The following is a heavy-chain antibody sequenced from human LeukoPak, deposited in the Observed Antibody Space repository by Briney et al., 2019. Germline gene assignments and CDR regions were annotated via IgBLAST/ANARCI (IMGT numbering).Heavy chain of an antibody. CDR1: GFTFSTYD. Sequence: GGSLRLSCAASGFTFSTYDTHWVRQATGKGLEWVSAIGTAGDTYYPGSVKGRFTISRENAKNSLYLQMNSLRAGDTAVYYCARYCSSTSCYTGGLDVWGQGTTVTVSS. CDR2: IGTAGDT. V-gene: IGHV3-13*01. J-gene: IGHJ6*02. CDR3: ARYCSSTSCYTGGLDV. D-gene: IGHD2-2*02.